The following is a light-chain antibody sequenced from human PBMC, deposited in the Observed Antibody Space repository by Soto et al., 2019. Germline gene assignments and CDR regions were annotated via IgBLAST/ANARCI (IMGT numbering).Light chain of an antibody. CDR1: QSIRSW. Sequence: DIQMTQSHSTLSASVGDRVTITCRASQSIRSWLAWYQQKPGKAPKLLIHKASSLESGVPSRFSGSASGTEFTLTISSLQPDDFATYYCQQYNSYSGTFGQGTKVEIK. J-gene: IGKJ2*02. CDR3: QQYNSYSGT. CDR2: KAS. V-gene: IGKV1-5*03.